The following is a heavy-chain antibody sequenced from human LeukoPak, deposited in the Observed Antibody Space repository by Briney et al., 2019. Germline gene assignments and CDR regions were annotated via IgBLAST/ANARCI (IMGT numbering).Heavy chain of an antibody. V-gene: IGHV1-18*01. CDR3: ARDLSRGWYGVCDI. CDR2: ISANNGTT. Sequence: ASVKVSCKASGYTFITYSVTWVRQAPGQGLEWMGWISANNGTTKFAQKFRDRVTMATDTSTNTAYMELSSLRFDDTAIYYCARDLSRGWYGVCDIWGQGTSVTVST. J-gene: IGHJ3*02. CDR1: GYTFITYS. D-gene: IGHD6-19*01.